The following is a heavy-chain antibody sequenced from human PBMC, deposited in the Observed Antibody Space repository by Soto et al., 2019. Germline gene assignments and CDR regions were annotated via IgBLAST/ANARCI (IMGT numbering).Heavy chain of an antibody. Sequence: GGSLRLSCAASGFTFSSYGMHWVRQAPGKGLEWVAVISYDGSNKYYADSVKGRFTISRDNSKNTLYLQMNSLRAEDTAVYYCAKISTPDPWGQGTLVTVS. CDR1: GFTFSSYG. CDR2: ISYDGSNK. J-gene: IGHJ5*02. V-gene: IGHV3-30*18. CDR3: AKISTPDP.